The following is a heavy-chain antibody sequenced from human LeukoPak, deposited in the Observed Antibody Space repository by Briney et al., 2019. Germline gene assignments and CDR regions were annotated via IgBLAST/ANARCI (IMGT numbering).Heavy chain of an antibody. V-gene: IGHV3-74*01. CDR1: GFTFSSYW. J-gene: IGHJ4*02. Sequence: GGSLRLSCAASGFTFSSYWMHWVRQAPGKGLVWVSRINSDGSSTSYADSVKGRFTISRDNAKNSLYLLMDSLRVEDTALYYCARAGIAARPGGTINDYWGQGTLVTVSS. CDR2: INSDGSST. D-gene: IGHD6-6*01. CDR3: ARAGIAARPGGTINDY.